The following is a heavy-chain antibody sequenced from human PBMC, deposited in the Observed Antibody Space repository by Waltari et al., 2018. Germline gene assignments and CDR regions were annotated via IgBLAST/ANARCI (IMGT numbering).Heavy chain of an antibody. V-gene: IGHV3-21*01. CDR2: ISSSSTYI. Sequence: EVQLVESGGGLVKPGESLRLPCAASGFTFSPYSMHWFCQAPGKGLEWVSSISSSSTYIYYADSVKGRFTISRDNPKKSLYLQMNSLRAEDTAVYYCARDHSVVTAYYYYGMDVWGQGTTVTVSS. J-gene: IGHJ6*02. D-gene: IGHD3-22*01. CDR1: GFTFSPYS. CDR3: ARDHSVVTAYYYYGMDV.